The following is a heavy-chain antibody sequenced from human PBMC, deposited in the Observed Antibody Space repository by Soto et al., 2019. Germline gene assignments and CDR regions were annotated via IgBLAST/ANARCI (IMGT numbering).Heavy chain of an antibody. Sequence: LSETLSLTCAVYGGSFSGYYWSWIRQPPGKGLEWIGEINHSGSTNYNPSLKSRVTISGDPAKNQFSLTLNSVTAADTAVYYSARGLFGSGSYQDYNGMDVWGQGTTVTVSS. J-gene: IGHJ6*02. CDR1: GGSFSGYY. CDR3: ARGLFGSGSYQDYNGMDV. D-gene: IGHD3-10*01. CDR2: INHSGST. V-gene: IGHV4-34*01.